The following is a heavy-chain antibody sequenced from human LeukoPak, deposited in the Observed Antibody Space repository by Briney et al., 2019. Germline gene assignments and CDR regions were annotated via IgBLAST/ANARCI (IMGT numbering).Heavy chain of an antibody. Sequence: SETLSLTCTVSGGPINSGSYSWTWIRQPAGKGLEWIGRIHISGSTHYTPSLKSRVTISVDTSKNQFSLKLSSVTAADTAVYYCARGPPDYGDNGDYWYFDLWGRGTLVTVSS. D-gene: IGHD4-17*01. V-gene: IGHV4-61*02. CDR2: IHISGST. CDR1: GGPINSGSYS. CDR3: ARGPPDYGDNGDYWYFDL. J-gene: IGHJ2*01.